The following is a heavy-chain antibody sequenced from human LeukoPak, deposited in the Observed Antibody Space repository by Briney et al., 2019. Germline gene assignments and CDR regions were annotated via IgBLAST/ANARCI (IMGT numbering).Heavy chain of an antibody. CDR2: IYPRDGST. CDR3: ARDQEGFDY. J-gene: IGHJ4*02. Sequence: ASVKVSCKASGYTFTNNYLHWVRQAPGQGLEWMGMIYPRDGSTSYAQNFQGRVTVTRDTSTTTVHMELRGLRSEDTAVYYCARDQEGFDYWGQGTVVTV. V-gene: IGHV1-46*01. CDR1: GYTFTNNY.